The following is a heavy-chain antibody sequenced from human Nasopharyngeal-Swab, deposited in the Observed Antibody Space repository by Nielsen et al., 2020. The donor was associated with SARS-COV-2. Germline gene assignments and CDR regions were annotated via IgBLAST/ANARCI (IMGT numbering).Heavy chain of an antibody. CDR1: GFMLSSSG. V-gene: IGHV3-23*01. CDR3: VKGTASLDF. J-gene: IGHJ4*02. Sequence: GGSLRLSCAVSGFMLSSSGMSWVRQAPGKGLGWVSGLNSAGTATYYADSVRGRFTISRDKSQNTLYLQMSSLRAEDTAVYYCVKGTASLDFWGQGTLVTVSS. CDR2: LNSAGTAT. D-gene: IGHD2-21*02.